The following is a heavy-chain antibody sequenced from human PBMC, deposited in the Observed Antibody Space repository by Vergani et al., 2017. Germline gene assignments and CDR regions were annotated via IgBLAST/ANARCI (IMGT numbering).Heavy chain of an antibody. CDR1: GGSISDTHW. D-gene: IGHD5-18*01. V-gene: IGHV4-4*03. J-gene: IGHJ3*02. CDR2: IYHSGST. Sequence: QVQLQESGPGLVKPPGTLSLTCAVSGGSISDTHWWRWVRQSPGKGLEWIGEIYHSGSTNYNPSLQSRVTISVDKSKSQFSLRLTSVTAADTAVYYCARVGLQLWRTFDIWGQGTMVTVSS. CDR3: ARVGLQLWRTFDI.